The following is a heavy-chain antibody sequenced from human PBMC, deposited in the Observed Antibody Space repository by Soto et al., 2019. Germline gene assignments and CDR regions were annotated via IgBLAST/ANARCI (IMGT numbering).Heavy chain of an antibody. CDR2: INPKSGDT. V-gene: IGHV1-2*06. D-gene: IGHD2-15*01. CDR3: ATFKTATKGIDF. J-gene: IGHJ4*02. CDR1: GYTFTAFY. Sequence: ASVKVSCKASGYTFTAFYLYWVRQAPGQGLEWVGRINPKSGDTNYAQRFQGRVTMTRDTSISTAYLELSNLRSDDTAFYYCATFKTATKGIDFWGQGTLVTVSS.